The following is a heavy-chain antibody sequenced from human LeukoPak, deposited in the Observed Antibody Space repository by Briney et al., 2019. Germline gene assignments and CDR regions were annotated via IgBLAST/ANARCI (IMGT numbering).Heavy chain of an antibody. D-gene: IGHD6-13*01. Sequence: GGSLRLSCAASGFAFSSYAMSWVRRAPGKGLEWVSAISDSGGSTYYADSVKGRFTISRDNSKNTLYLQMNSLRAEDTAVYYCANDQALYSSSWYLEYFQHWGQGTLVTVSS. CDR1: GFAFSSYA. J-gene: IGHJ1*01. CDR3: ANDQALYSSSWYLEYFQH. CDR2: ISDSGGST. V-gene: IGHV3-23*01.